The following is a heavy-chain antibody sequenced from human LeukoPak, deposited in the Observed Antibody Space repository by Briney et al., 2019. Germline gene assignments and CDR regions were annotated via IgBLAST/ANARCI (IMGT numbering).Heavy chain of an antibody. CDR2: IYPGDSDT. D-gene: IGHD2-15*01. CDR1: GSSFTSYW. CDR3: ARYLAATELDY. V-gene: IGHV5-51*01. J-gene: IGHJ4*02. Sequence: PGASLKISCEGSGSSFTSYWIGWVRQLPGKGLEWMGIIYPGDSDTRYSPSFQGQVTISADKSISTAYLQWSSLKASDTAMYYCARYLAATELDYWGQGTLVTVSS.